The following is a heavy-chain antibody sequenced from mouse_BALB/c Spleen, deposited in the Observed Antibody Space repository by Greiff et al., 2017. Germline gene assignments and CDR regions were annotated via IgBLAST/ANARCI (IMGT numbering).Heavy chain of an antibody. CDR2: IRNKANGYTT. J-gene: IGHJ3*01. CDR1: GFTFTDYY. CDR3: ARDKVFAY. Sequence: EVKVVESGGGLVQPGGSLRLSCATSGFTFTDYYMSWVRQPPGKALEWLGFIRNKANGYTTEYSASVKGRFTISRDNSQSILYLQMNTLRAEDSATYYCARDKVFAYWGQGTLVTVSA. V-gene: IGHV7-3*02.